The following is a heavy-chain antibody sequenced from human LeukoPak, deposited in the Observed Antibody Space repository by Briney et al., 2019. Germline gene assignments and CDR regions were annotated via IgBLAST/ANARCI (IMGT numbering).Heavy chain of an antibody. CDR1: GFTFSDYN. J-gene: IGHJ6*03. CDR3: ARVLRYCSGGNCYSGGLGYMDV. Sequence: GGSLRLSCAASGFTFSDYNMRWIRQAPGKGLEWVSSISRSGSTKYYADSVKGRFTISRDNAKNSLFLQMNSLRAEDTAVYYCARVLRYCSGGNCYSGGLGYMDVWGKGTTVTTSS. CDR2: ISRSGSTK. D-gene: IGHD2-15*01. V-gene: IGHV3-11*01.